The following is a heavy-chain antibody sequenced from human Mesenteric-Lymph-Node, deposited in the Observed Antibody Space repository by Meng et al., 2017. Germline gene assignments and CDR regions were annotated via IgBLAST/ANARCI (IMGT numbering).Heavy chain of an antibody. D-gene: IGHD3-10*01. J-gene: IGHJ4*02. CDR3: AKEGSREISTYDY. V-gene: IGHV3-23*01. Sequence: EVQRLEAGGGLGQPGGSLRRAYAASGFTFSSSAMSWVRQAPGKGLEWVSAISGSGGSAYYADSMKGRFTISRDNSKNTLYLQMNSLRAEDTAVYYCAKEGSREISTYDYWGQGTLVTVSS. CDR1: GFTFSSSA. CDR2: ISGSGGSA.